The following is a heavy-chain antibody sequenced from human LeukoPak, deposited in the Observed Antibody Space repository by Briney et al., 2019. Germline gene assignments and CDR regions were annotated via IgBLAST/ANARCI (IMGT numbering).Heavy chain of an antibody. CDR2: IRWNSGSI. V-gene: IGHV3-9*01. CDR1: GFTFDDYA. J-gene: IGHJ4*02. D-gene: IGHD3-22*01. Sequence: GRSLRLSCAASGFTFDDYAMHWVRQAPGKGLGWVAGIRWNSGSIGYADSVKGRFTISRDKAKNSLYLQMISLRAAETTSYYCATDTGGYYYASSVSDWGQGTLVTVSS. CDR3: ATDTGGYYYASSVSD.